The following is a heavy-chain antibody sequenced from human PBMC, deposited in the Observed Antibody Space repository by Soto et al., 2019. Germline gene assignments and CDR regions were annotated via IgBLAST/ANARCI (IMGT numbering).Heavy chain of an antibody. V-gene: IGHV3-21*01. CDR2: ISSTTNYI. Sequence: ESGGGLVKPGGSLRLSCAASGFTFTRYSMNWVRQAPGKGLEWVSSISSTTNYIYYADSMKGRFTVSRDNAKNSVYLEMNSLSAEDTAVYYCAIESEDLTSNFDYWGQGTLVTVSS. CDR1: GFTFTRYS. J-gene: IGHJ4*02. CDR3: AIESEDLTSNFDY.